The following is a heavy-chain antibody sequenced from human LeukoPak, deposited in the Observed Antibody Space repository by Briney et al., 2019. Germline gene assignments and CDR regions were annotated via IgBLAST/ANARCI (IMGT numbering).Heavy chain of an antibody. CDR1: GFTFSSYA. J-gene: IGHJ3*02. CDR3: ARGRRYLGAFDI. Sequence: KTGGSLRLSCAASGFTFSSYAMSWVRQAPGKGLEWIGEINHSGSTNYNPSLKSRVTISVDTSKNQFSLKLSSVTAADTAVYYCARGRRYLGAFDIWGQGTMVTVSS. V-gene: IGHV4-34*01. D-gene: IGHD3-16*01. CDR2: INHSGST.